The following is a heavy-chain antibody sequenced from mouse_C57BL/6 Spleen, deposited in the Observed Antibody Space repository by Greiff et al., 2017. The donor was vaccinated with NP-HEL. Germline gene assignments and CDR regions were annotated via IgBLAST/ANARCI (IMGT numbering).Heavy chain of an antibody. D-gene: IGHD2-1*01. CDR2: IDPANGNT. V-gene: IGHV14-3*01. Sequence: VQLQQPVAELVRPGASVKLSCTASGFTITNTYMHWVKQRPEQGLEWIGRIDPANGNTKYAPKFQGKATITADTSSNTAYLQLSSLTSEDTAIYYCARYYGNYGFSYWYFDVWGTGTTVTVSS. J-gene: IGHJ1*03. CDR1: GFTITNTY. CDR3: ARYYGNYGFSYWYFDV.